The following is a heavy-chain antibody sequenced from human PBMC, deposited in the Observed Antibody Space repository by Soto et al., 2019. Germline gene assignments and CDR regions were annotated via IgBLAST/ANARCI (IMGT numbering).Heavy chain of an antibody. Sequence: PGGSLRLSCAASGFTFSSYGMHWVRQAPGKGLEWVAVIWYDGSNKYYADSVKGRFTISRDNSKNTLYLQMNSLRAEDTAVYYCAREFPYDIASYYYYGMDVWGQGTTVTVSS. D-gene: IGHD3-9*01. CDR1: GFTFSSYG. CDR2: IWYDGSNK. CDR3: AREFPYDIASYYYYGMDV. V-gene: IGHV3-33*01. J-gene: IGHJ6*02.